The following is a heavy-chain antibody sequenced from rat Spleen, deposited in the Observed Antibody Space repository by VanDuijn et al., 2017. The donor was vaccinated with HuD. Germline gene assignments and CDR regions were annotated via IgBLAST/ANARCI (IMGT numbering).Heavy chain of an antibody. Sequence: EVQLVESGGGLVQPGRSLKLSCAASGFTFSNYYMAWVRQAPKKGLEWVATISTSGSRTYYPDSVKGRFTISRDNAKSSLYLQRNSLKSEDTATYYCARLGDTHYGYNPFDYWGQGVMVTVSS. CDR3: ARLGDTHYGYNPFDY. J-gene: IGHJ2*01. V-gene: IGHV5-25*01. CDR2: ISTSGSRT. D-gene: IGHD1-9*01. CDR1: GFTFSNYY.